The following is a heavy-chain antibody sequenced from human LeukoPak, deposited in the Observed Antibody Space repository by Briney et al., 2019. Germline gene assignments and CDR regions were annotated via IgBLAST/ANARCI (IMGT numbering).Heavy chain of an antibody. CDR2: IDNAGSIT. CDR3: VRSAFHAGSGNYYDY. D-gene: IGHD3-22*01. Sequence: GGSLRPPCAASGFTFSNYWIHWVRQAPGKGLVWVSRIDNAGSITTYADSVKGRFTISRDNAENTLYLQMNSLRVEDTAVYYCVRSAFHAGSGNYYDYWGQGTLVTVSS. V-gene: IGHV3-74*03. CDR1: GFTFSNYW. J-gene: IGHJ4*02.